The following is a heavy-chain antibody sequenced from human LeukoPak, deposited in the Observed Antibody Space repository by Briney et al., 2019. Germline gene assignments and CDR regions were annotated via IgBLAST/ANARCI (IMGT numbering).Heavy chain of an antibody. Sequence: GASLKISCKGSGSSFTSYWIGWVRQMPGKGLEWMGIIYPGDSDTRYSPSFQGQVTISADKSISTAYLQWSSLKASDTAMYYCAIGDFWSGYPAPYFDYWGQGTLVTVSS. D-gene: IGHD3-3*01. CDR2: IYPGDSDT. V-gene: IGHV5-51*01. J-gene: IGHJ4*02. CDR1: GSSFTSYW. CDR3: AIGDFWSGYPAPYFDY.